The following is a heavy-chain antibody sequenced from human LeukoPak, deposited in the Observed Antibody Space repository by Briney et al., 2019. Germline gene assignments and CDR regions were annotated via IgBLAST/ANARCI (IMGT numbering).Heavy chain of an antibody. CDR2: INPKSGAT. D-gene: IGHD5/OR15-5a*01. CDR1: GYNFSIYY. CDR3: ARGEDTNRHYVYFKS. V-gene: IGHV1-2*02. Sequence: GASVKVSCKTSGYNFSIYYIHWVRQAPGQRLEWMGWINPKSGATNIPQKFLGRVTVTSDSSSSTVYMDLTRLTSDDTAVYYCARGEDTNRHYVYFKSWGQGTLVTVSS. J-gene: IGHJ4*02.